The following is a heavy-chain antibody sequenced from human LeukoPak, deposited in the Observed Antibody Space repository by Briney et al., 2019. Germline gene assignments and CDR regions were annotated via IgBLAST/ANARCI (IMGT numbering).Heavy chain of an antibody. CDR1: GGSISSYY. CDR2: IYYSGST. D-gene: IGHD5-12*01. Sequence: PSETLSLTCTVSGGSISSYYWSWIRQPPGKGLEWIGYIYYSGSTNYNPSLKSRVAISVDTSKNQFSLKLSSVTAADTAVYYCARGYSGYVSYGMDVWGQGTTVTVSS. J-gene: IGHJ6*02. V-gene: IGHV4-59*01. CDR3: ARGYSGYVSYGMDV.